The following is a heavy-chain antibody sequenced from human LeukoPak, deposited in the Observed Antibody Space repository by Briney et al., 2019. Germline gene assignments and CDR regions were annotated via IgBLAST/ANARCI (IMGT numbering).Heavy chain of an antibody. J-gene: IGHJ4*02. V-gene: IGHV4-39*01. D-gene: IGHD2-21*01. CDR3: ARGVEMWSYFDS. Sequence: SETLSLTCSVSGASISSRDHYWAWIRQPPGKGLGWIGSVYFSGSTYYKASLKSRLTISVDTSKNQFSLTLKSVTAADTSVYYCARGVEMWSYFDSWGQGTPVIVS. CDR1: GASISSRDHY. CDR2: VYFSGST.